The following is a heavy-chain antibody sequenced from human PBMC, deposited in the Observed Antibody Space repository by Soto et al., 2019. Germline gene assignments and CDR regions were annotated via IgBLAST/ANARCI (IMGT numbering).Heavy chain of an antibody. V-gene: IGHV3-33*01. CDR3: ARDPDCISTSCYVGNWFDP. D-gene: IGHD2-2*01. CDR2: IWYDGSNK. Sequence: QVQLVESGGGVVQPGRSLRLSCAASGFTFSSYGMHWVRQAPGKGLEWVAVIWYDGSNKYYADSVKGRFTISRDNSKNTLYLQMNSLRAEDTAVYYCARDPDCISTSCYVGNWFDPWGQGTLVTVSS. CDR1: GFTFSSYG. J-gene: IGHJ5*02.